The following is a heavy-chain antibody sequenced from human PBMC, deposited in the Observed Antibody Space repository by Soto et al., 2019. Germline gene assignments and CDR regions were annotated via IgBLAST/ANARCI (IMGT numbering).Heavy chain of an antibody. CDR1: GGSISSSSYY. CDR2: IYYSGST. D-gene: IGHD3-22*01. J-gene: IGHJ5*02. CDR3: ARHYYDSSGYPNPWFDP. V-gene: IGHV4-39*01. Sequence: ETLSLTCTVSGGSISSSSYYWGWIRQPPGKGLEWIGSIYYSGSTYYNPSLKSRVTISVDTSKNQFSPKLSSVTAADTAVYYCARHYYDSSGYPNPWFDPWGQGTLVTVSS.